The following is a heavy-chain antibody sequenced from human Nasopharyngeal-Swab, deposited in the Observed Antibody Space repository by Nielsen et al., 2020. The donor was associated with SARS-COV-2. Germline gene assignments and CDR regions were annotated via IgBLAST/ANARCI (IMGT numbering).Heavy chain of an antibody. J-gene: IGHJ4*02. CDR3: ARLNYYGSGSYFSLDY. Sequence: VRQAPGKGLEWMGRIDPTDSNINYSLSFQGHVTISADKSISTAYLHWSSLKASDTAMYYCARLNYYGSGSYFSLDYWGQGTLVTVSS. D-gene: IGHD3-10*01. CDR2: IDPTDSNI. V-gene: IGHV5-10-1*01.